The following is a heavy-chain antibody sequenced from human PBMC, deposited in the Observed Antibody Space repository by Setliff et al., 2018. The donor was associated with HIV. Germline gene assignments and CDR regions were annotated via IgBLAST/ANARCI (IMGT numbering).Heavy chain of an antibody. CDR1: GFSFPSYV. Sequence: PGGSLRLSCAASGFSFPSYVMNWVRQAPGKGLEWVSSISGSGDRTYYADSVKGRVTISRDNAKNSLYLQMNSLRAEDTALYYCARVATSTRGDNWFDPWGQGTLVTVSS. J-gene: IGHJ5*02. D-gene: IGHD2-2*01. CDR2: ISGSGDRT. CDR3: ARVATSTRGDNWFDP. V-gene: IGHV3-23*01.